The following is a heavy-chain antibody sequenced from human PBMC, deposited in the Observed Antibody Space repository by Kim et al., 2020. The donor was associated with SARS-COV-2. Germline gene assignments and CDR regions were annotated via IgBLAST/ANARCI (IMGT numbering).Heavy chain of an antibody. CDR3: ARGGDDSSGYFFDY. D-gene: IGHD3-22*01. V-gene: IGHV3-30*07. Sequence: ADAGKGRFTIARDNSKNTRYLQMISLRAEDTAVYYCARGGDDSSGYFFDYWGQGTLVTVSS. J-gene: IGHJ4*02.